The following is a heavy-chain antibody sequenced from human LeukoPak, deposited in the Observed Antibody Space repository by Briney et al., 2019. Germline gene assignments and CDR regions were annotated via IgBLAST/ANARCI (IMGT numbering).Heavy chain of an antibody. CDR3: ARDRGPYCSGGSCRGGAFDI. J-gene: IGHJ3*02. D-gene: IGHD2-15*01. CDR1: GFTFSSYA. V-gene: IGHV3-53*01. CDR2: IYSGGST. Sequence: GGSLRLSCAASGFTFSSYAMSWVRQAPGKGLEWVSVIYSGGSTYYADSVKGRFTISRDNSKNTLYLQMNSLRAEDTAVYYCARDRGPYCSGGSCRGGAFDIWGQGTMVTVSS.